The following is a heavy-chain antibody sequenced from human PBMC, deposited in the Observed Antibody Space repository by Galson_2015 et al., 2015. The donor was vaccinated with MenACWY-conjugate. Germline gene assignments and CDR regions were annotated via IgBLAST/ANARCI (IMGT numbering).Heavy chain of an antibody. CDR2: ISGDGSTT. D-gene: IGHD2-2*01. CDR1: GFTFSSYW. J-gene: IGHJ4*02. Sequence: ALRLSCAASGFTFSSYWTHWVRQAPGKGLVWVSRISGDGSTTTYADSVKGRFTISRDNAKNTLYLQMNSLRAEDTAVYYCAREYCSSITCLFDYWGQGALVTVSS. V-gene: IGHV3-74*01. CDR3: AREYCSSITCLFDY.